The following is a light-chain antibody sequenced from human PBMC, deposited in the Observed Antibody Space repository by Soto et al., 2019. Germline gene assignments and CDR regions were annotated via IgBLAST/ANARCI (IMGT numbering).Light chain of an antibody. J-gene: IGLJ1*01. CDR2: GNK. V-gene: IGLV1-40*01. Sequence: QSVLTQSPSVSGAPGQRVTISCTGNSSNIGAGYDVHWYQQLPGTAPKLLIYGNKNRPSGVPDRFSASKSGTSASLAIAGLQAEDEADYYCQSYDSSLSRVFGTGTKVTVL. CDR1: SSNIGAGYD. CDR3: QSYDSSLSRV.